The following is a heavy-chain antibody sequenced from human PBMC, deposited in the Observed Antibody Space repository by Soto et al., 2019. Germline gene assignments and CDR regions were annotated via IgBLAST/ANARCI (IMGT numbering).Heavy chain of an antibody. CDR3: AIDSPVLRFFEWLLGYFDY. Sequence: GGSLRLSCAASGFTFSSYAMHWVRQAPGKGLEWVAVLSYDGSNKCYADSVKGRFTISRDNSKNTLYLQMNSLRADDTAVYYCAIDSPVLRFFEWLLGYFDYWGQGTLVTVSS. CDR1: GFTFSSYA. D-gene: IGHD3-3*01. V-gene: IGHV3-30-3*01. J-gene: IGHJ4*02. CDR2: LSYDGSNK.